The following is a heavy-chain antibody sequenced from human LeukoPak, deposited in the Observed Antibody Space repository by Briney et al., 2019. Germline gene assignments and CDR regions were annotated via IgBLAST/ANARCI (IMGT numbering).Heavy chain of an antibody. J-gene: IGHJ4*02. Sequence: ASVKVSCKASGYTFTSYGISWVRQAPGQGLEWMGWISAYNGNTNYAQKLQGRVTMTTDTSTSTAYMELRSLRSDDTAVYYCARVYPSSYYDFWSGYXNFDYWGQGTLVTVS. CDR3: ARVYPSSYYDFWSGYXNFDY. CDR1: GYTFTSYG. CDR2: ISAYNGNT. V-gene: IGHV1-18*01. D-gene: IGHD3-3*01.